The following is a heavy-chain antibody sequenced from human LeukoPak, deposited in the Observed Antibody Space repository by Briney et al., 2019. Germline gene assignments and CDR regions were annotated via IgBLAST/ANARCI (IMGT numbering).Heavy chain of an antibody. V-gene: IGHV3-74*01. Sequence: PGGSLRLSCAASGFTFSNYWMHWVRQAPGKGLVWVSRIIGDGSSTTYADSVKGRFPISRDNAKNALYLQMNSLRPEDTTAYYGARWAYSAGDCPLPGSLYWGQGILVTVSS. CDR1: GFTFSNYW. CDR2: IIGDGSST. D-gene: IGHD2-21*01. J-gene: IGHJ4*02. CDR3: ARWAYSAGDCPLPGSLY.